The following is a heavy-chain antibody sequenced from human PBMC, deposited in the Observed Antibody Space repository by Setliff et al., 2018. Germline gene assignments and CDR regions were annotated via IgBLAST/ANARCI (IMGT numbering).Heavy chain of an antibody. CDR2: TIHIFGTT. CDR1: GGTFSSYG. CDR3: VREGVDSRSSTDYRYYMDV. D-gene: IGHD3-22*01. Sequence: SVKVSCKASGGTFSSYGISWVRQAPGQGLEWMGGTIHIFGTTDYAQKFRGRVTIITDESTSTAFMQLSSLRSEDTAVYYCVREGVDSRSSTDYRYYMDVWGKGTTVTVSS. V-gene: IGHV1-69*05. J-gene: IGHJ6*03.